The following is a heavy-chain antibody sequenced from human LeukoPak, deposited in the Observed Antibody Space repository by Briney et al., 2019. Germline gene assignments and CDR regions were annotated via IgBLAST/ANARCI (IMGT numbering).Heavy chain of an antibody. CDR2: INQDGSAK. CDR3: ATSSDAPANV. V-gene: IGHV3-7*01. CDR1: GFTFTTYW. J-gene: IGHJ4*02. Sequence: GGSLRLSCAVSGFTFTTYWMSWVRQAPGQGLEWVANINQDGSAKYYVDSVRGRFTISRNNAKNSLYLQMNSLRVEDTGVYYCATSSDAPANVWGQGTLVTVSS. D-gene: IGHD2-2*01.